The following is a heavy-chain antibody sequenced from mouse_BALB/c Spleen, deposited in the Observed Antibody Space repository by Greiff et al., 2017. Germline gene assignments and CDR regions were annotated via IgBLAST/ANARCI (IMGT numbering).Heavy chain of an antibody. J-gene: IGHJ4*01. CDR2: ISSGGST. Sequence: EVQGVESGGGLVKPGGSLKLSCAASGFTFSSYAMSWVRQTPEKRLEWVASISSGGSTYYPDSVKGRFTISRDNARNILYLQMSSLRSEDTAMYYCARVGTTVEDAMDYWGQGTSVTVSS. V-gene: IGHV5-6-5*01. CDR3: ARVGTTVEDAMDY. CDR1: GFTFSSYA. D-gene: IGHD1-1*01.